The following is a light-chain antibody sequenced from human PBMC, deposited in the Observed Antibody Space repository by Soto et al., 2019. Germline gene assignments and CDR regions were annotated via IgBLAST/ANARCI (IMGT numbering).Light chain of an antibody. CDR3: SSYGATSTL. J-gene: IGLJ2*01. CDR1: SSDIGLYTF. CDR2: DVS. V-gene: IGLV2-14*03. Sequence: QSALTQPASVSGSPGQSITIPCTGSSSDIGLYTFVSWYQQHPGKAPKLLIYDVSYRPSGISDRFSGSKSGNTASLTISGLQPEDEADYYCSSYGATSTLFGGVTKLTVL.